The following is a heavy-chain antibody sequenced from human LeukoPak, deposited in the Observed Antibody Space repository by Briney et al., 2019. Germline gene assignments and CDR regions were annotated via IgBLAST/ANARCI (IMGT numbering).Heavy chain of an antibody. J-gene: IGHJ4*02. Sequence: PSETLSLTCTVSGGSISSYYWSWIRQPPGKGLEWIGYIYYSGSTNYNPSFKSRVTISVDTSKNQFSLKLSSVTAADTAVYYCARSGDYTSDFDYWGQGTLVTVSS. D-gene: IGHD4-17*01. CDR3: ARSGDYTSDFDY. CDR1: GGSISSYY. V-gene: IGHV4-59*08. CDR2: IYYSGST.